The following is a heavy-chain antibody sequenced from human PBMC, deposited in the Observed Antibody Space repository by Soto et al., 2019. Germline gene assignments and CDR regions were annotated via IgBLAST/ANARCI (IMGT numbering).Heavy chain of an antibody. D-gene: IGHD4-17*01. J-gene: IGHJ6*02. CDR2: IYYSGST. Sequence: SETLYLTCTVSGGSISSYYWSWIRQPPGKGLEWIGYIYYSGSTNYNPSLKSRVTISVDRSKNQFSLKLSSVTAADTAVYYCARAHYGDYGYGMDVWGQGTTVTVSS. CDR1: GGSISSYY. CDR3: ARAHYGDYGYGMDV. V-gene: IGHV4-59*12.